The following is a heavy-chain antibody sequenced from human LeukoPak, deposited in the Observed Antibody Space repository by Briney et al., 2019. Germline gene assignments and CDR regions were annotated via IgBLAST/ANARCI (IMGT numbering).Heavy chain of an antibody. J-gene: IGHJ4*02. CDR3: ARGIVVVIGYFDY. V-gene: IGHV4-31*03. CDR2: IYYSGST. Sequence: SQTLSLTCTVSGGSISSGGYYWSWIRQQPGKGLEWIGYIYYSGSTYYNPSLKSRVTISVDTSKNQFSLKLSSVTAADTAVYYCARGIVVVIGYFDYWGQGTLVTVSS. CDR1: GGSISSGGYY. D-gene: IGHD3-22*01.